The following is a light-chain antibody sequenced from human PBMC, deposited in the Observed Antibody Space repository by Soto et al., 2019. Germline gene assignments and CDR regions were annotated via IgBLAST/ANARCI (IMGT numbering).Light chain of an antibody. CDR2: AAS. CDR3: QQANSFPLT. J-gene: IGKJ4*01. Sequence: DIQLNPSPPSVSASVGDIVTITCRASQGISSWLSWYQQKPGTAPKLLIYAASSLQSGVPSRFSGSGSGKDFNLTISSLQPEDFATYYCQQANSFPLTCGGGTQVEIK. CDR1: QGISSW. V-gene: IGKV1-12*01.